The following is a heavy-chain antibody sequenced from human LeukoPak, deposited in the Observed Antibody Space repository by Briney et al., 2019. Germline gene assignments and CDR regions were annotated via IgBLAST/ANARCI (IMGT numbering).Heavy chain of an antibody. CDR3: ARRSYGDYYDSSGYYPLFDY. CDR2: IYYSGST. Sequence: SQTLSLTCTVSGGSISSGDYYWSWIRQPPGKGLEWIGYIYYSGSTHYNPSLKSRVTISVDTSKNQFSLKLSSVTAADTAVYYCARRSYGDYYDSSGYYPLFDYWGQGTLVTVSS. D-gene: IGHD3-22*01. J-gene: IGHJ4*02. V-gene: IGHV4-30-4*08. CDR1: GGSISSGDYY.